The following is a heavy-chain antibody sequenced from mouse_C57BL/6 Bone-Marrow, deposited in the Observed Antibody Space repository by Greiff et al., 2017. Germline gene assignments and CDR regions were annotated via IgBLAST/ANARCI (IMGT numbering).Heavy chain of an antibody. CDR3: ARRYYGYYFDY. D-gene: IGHD1-1*01. J-gene: IGHJ2*01. Sequence: EVQLQQSGPVLVKPGASVKMSCKASGYTFTDYYMNWVKQSHGKSLEWIGVINPYNGGTSYNQKFKGKATLTVDKSSSTAYMELNSLTSEDSAVXYCARRYYGYYFDYWGQGTTLTVSS. V-gene: IGHV1-19*01. CDR2: INPYNGGT. CDR1: GYTFTDYY.